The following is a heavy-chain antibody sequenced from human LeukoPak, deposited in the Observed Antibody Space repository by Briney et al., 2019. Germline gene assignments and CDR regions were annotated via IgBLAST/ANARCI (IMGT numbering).Heavy chain of an antibody. CDR3: AKWEATIWNAFDI. Sequence: GGSLRLSCAASGFTVSSNYMSWVRQAPGKGLEWVAVITYDGVNKHYADSVKGRFTISRDNSNNTVHLHMHSLRAEDTAVYFCAKWEATIWNAFDIWGQGTMVTVSS. CDR2: ITYDGVNK. J-gene: IGHJ3*02. V-gene: IGHV3-30*18. D-gene: IGHD5-24*01. CDR1: GFTVSSNY.